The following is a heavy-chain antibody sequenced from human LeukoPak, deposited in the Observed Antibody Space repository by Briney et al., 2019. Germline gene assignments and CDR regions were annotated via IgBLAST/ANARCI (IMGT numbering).Heavy chain of an antibody. Sequence: PGGSLRLSCAASGFTFSSYEMNWVRQAPGKGLEWVSYISSSGSTIYYADSVKGRFTISRDNAKNSLYLQMNSLRAEDTAVYYCAVDSRWVRGATARYMDVWGKGTTVTISS. D-gene: IGHD3-10*01. CDR1: GFTFSSYE. J-gene: IGHJ6*03. CDR3: AVDSRWVRGATARYMDV. V-gene: IGHV3-48*03. CDR2: ISSSGSTI.